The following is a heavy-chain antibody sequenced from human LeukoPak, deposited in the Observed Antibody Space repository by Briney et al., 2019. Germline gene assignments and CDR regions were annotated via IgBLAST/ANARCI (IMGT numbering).Heavy chain of an antibody. CDR2: INPDSGGT. CDR1: GYTFTDYY. J-gene: IGHJ4*02. V-gene: IGHV1-2*02. D-gene: IGHD3-9*01. Sequence: ASVKVSCKSSGYTFTDYYIHWVRQAPGQGPEWMGWINPDSGGTTYAQKFQGRVTMTRDTSISTAYMELSRLRSDDTAVFYCVRDHGYYDILTHIYHLKFFDYWGQGTLVTVSA. CDR3: VRDHGYYDILTHIYHLKFFDY.